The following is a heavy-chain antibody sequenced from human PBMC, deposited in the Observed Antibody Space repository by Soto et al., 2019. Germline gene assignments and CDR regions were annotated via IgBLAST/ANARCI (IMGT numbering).Heavy chain of an antibody. CDR2: IYYSGST. D-gene: IGHD3-3*01. V-gene: IGHV4-59*01. Sequence: CETQCLTRSVFGGYISSYYWSWIRKNTGKGLEWVGDIYYSGSTNYNPSLKSRVTISVDTSKNQFSLKLSSVTAADTAVYYCARYYYDFWSGYYSGGWFDPWGQGTLVTVSS. CDR1: GGYISSYY. J-gene: IGHJ5*02. CDR3: ARYYYDFWSGYYSGGWFDP.